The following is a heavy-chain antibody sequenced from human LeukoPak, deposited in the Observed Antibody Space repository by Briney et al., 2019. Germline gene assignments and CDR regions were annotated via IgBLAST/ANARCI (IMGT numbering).Heavy chain of an antibody. Sequence: ASVKVSCKASGYTFTGYYMHWVRQAPGQGLEWTGWINPNSGGTNYAQKFQGRVTMTRDTSISSAYMELSRLRSDDTAVYYCARGGLGTHAFDIWGQGTMVTVSS. CDR2: INPNSGGT. CDR3: ARGGLGTHAFDI. J-gene: IGHJ3*02. CDR1: GYTFTGYY. V-gene: IGHV1-2*02. D-gene: IGHD1-26*01.